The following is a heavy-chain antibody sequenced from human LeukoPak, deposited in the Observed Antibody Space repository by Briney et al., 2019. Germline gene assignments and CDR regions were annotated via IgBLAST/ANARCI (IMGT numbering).Heavy chain of an antibody. CDR1: GGTFSSYA. V-gene: IGHV1-69*05. CDR3: ARGLPYCSSTSCWRDDYYYYMDV. D-gene: IGHD2-2*01. J-gene: IGHJ6*03. Sequence: GASVKVSCKASGGTFSSYAISWVRQAPGQGLEWMGGIIPIFGTANYAQKFQGRVTITTDESTSTAYMELSSLRSEDTAVYYCARGLPYCSSTSCWRDDYYYYMDVWGKGTTVTVSS. CDR2: IIPIFGTA.